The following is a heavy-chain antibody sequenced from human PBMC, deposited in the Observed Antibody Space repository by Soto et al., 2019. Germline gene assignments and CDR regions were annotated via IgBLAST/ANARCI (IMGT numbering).Heavy chain of an antibody. CDR2: IYYSGNT. D-gene: IGHD2-15*01. CDR3: ARGGFCSGVSCYGSIDV. J-gene: IGHJ6*02. V-gene: IGHV4-31*03. CDR1: GDSISSGGYY. Sequence: SETLSLTYTVSGDSISSGGYYWTWTRQHPGKGLEWIGYIYYSGNTYYNPSLKSRVTISMDTSKNQFSLKLRSVTAADPAVYYCARGGFCSGVSCYGSIDVWGQGTTVT.